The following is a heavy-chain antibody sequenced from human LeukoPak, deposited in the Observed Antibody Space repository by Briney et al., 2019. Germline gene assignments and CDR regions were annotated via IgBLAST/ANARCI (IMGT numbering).Heavy chain of an antibody. CDR2: IYYSGST. J-gene: IGHJ3*02. Sequence: SQTLSLTCTVSGGSISSGDYYWSWIRQPPGKGLEWIGYIYYSGSTYYNPSLKSRVTISVDTSKNQFSQKLSSLTAADTAVYYCARGVVVVVAATRGIFEAFDIWGQGTMVTVSS. D-gene: IGHD2-15*01. CDR1: GGSISSGDYY. CDR3: ARGVVVVVAATRGIFEAFDI. V-gene: IGHV4-30-4*01.